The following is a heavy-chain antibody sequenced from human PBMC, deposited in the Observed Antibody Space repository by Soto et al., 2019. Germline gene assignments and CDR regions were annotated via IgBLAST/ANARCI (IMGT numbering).Heavy chain of an antibody. D-gene: IGHD5-12*01. Sequence: PSETLSLTYTVSGGSISSRSYYWGWIRQPPGKGLEWIGSIYYSGSTYYNPSLKSRVTISVDTSKNQFSLKLSSVTAADTAVYYCARDHHRYSGYDYVDYWGQGTLVTVSS. CDR3: ARDHHRYSGYDYVDY. CDR2: IYYSGST. J-gene: IGHJ4*02. CDR1: GGSISSRSYY. V-gene: IGHV4-39*02.